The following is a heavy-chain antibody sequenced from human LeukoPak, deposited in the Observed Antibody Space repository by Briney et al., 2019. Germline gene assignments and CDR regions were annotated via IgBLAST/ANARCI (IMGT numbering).Heavy chain of an antibody. Sequence: GRSLRLSCAASGFTFSSYAMHWVRQAPGKGLEWVAVISYDGSNKYYADFVKGRFTISRDNSKNTLYLQMNSLRAEDTAVYYCARDLCSSTSCYTNYWGQGTLVTVSS. CDR2: ISYDGSNK. V-gene: IGHV3-30-3*01. J-gene: IGHJ4*02. CDR1: GFTFSSYA. D-gene: IGHD2-2*02. CDR3: ARDLCSSTSCYTNY.